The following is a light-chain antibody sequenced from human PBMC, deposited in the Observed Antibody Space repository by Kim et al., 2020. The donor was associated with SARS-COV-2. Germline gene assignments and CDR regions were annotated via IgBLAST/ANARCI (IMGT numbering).Light chain of an antibody. CDR3: QAWDSSTHNYV. Sequence: SYELTQPPSVSVSPGQTASITCSGYKLGDKYVSWYQQKPGQSPVVVIYQDNQRPSGILERFSGSNSGNTATLTISGPQAMDEADYYCQAWDSSTHNYV. V-gene: IGLV3-1*01. J-gene: IGLJ1*01. CDR2: QDN. CDR1: KLGDKY.